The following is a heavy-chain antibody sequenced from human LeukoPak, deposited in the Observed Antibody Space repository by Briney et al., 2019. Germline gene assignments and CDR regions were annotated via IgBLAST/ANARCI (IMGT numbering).Heavy chain of an antibody. D-gene: IGHD3-22*01. CDR3: ARVIRDYYDSSGYYYVISRAYYFDY. J-gene: IGHJ4*02. CDR1: GGSFSGYY. V-gene: IGHV4-34*01. Sequence: SETLSLTCAVCGGSFSGYYWSWIRQPPGKGLEWIGEINHSGSTNYNPSLKSRVTISVDTSKNQFSLKLSSVTAADTAVYYCARVIRDYYDSSGYYYVISRAYYFDYWGQGTLVTVSS. CDR2: INHSGST.